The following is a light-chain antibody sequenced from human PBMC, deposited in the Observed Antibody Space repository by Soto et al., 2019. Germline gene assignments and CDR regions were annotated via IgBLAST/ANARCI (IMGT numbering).Light chain of an antibody. CDR1: QGVSSY. CDR3: QQLYTYPIT. CDR2: GAS. J-gene: IGKJ5*01. Sequence: IQLTQSPSSLSASVGDRVTITCRASQGVSSYLAWYQQKPGKAPKLLIYGASTLEGGVPFRFSGSGSGTDFTLTISSLQPEDFATYYCQQLYTYPITFGQGTRLVIK. V-gene: IGKV1-9*01.